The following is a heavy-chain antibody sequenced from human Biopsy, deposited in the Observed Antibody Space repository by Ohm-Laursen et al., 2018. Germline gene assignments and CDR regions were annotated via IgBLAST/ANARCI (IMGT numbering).Heavy chain of an antibody. CDR2: ISGRGGSGAST. V-gene: IGHV3-23*01. CDR3: AREIGYGDSDYYYFGMDV. J-gene: IGHJ6*02. CDR1: GFTFSNYA. D-gene: IGHD4-17*01. Sequence: SLRLSCAASGFTFSNYAMSWVRQAPGKGLECVSRISGRGGSGASTYYADSVKGRFTISRDNAKNSLYLQMNSLRADDTAVYYCAREIGYGDSDYYYFGMDVWGQGTTVTVSS.